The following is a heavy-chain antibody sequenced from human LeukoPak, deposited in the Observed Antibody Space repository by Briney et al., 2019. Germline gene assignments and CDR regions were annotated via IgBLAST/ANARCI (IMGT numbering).Heavy chain of an antibody. D-gene: IGHD3-9*01. J-gene: IGHJ5*02. Sequence: SETLSLTCTVSGGSVSSGSYYWSWIRQPPGKGLEWIGYIYYSGSTNYNPSLKSRVTISVDTSKNQFSLKLSSVTAADTAVYYCARAVRYFDCLLKGTAHNWFDPWGQGTLVTVSS. CDR2: IYYSGST. CDR3: ARAVRYFDCLLKGTAHNWFDP. CDR1: GGSVSSGSYY. V-gene: IGHV4-61*01.